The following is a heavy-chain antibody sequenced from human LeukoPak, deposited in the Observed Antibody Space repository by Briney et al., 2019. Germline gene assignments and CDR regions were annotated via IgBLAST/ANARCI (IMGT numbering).Heavy chain of an antibody. CDR2: ISWNSGSI. D-gene: IGHD3-22*01. V-gene: IGHV3-9*01. Sequence: GGSLRLSCAASGFTFDDYAMHWVRRAPGKGLEWVSGISWNSGSIGYADSVKGRFTISRDNAKNSLYLQMNGLRAEDTALYYCAKAPSGGGYYGSSGFYEELDYGMDVWGQGTTVTVSS. J-gene: IGHJ6*02. CDR3: AKAPSGGGYYGSSGFYEELDYGMDV. CDR1: GFTFDDYA.